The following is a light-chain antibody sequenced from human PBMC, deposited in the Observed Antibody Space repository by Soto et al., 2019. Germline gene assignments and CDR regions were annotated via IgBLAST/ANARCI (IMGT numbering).Light chain of an antibody. CDR1: ISDVGGYSY. CDR3: CSDTTTTALAV. J-gene: IGLJ1*01. V-gene: IGLV2-14*01. Sequence: QAVLTQPASKSGSRGQSITISCTGAISDVGGYSYVSWYQQYPGKAPKLIIFEVNVRPSGVSDRFSGSKSGNTASLTISGLQAEVEADYFCSDTTTTALAVFGTGTKVTVL. CDR2: EVN.